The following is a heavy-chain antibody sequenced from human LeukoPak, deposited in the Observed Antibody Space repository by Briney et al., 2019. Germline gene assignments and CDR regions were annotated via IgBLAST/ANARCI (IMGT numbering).Heavy chain of an antibody. D-gene: IGHD3-22*01. CDR1: GGSFSSYF. Sequence: TSETLSLTCAVYGGSFSSYFWSWIRQSPGKGLEWIGDINHSGTTNYNPSLKSRVTISIDTSEKQFSLKLSSVTAADTAVYYCARGGYYYDSSGYPDAFDIWGQGTMVTVSS. V-gene: IGHV4-34*01. CDR2: INHSGTT. J-gene: IGHJ3*02. CDR3: ARGGYYYDSSGYPDAFDI.